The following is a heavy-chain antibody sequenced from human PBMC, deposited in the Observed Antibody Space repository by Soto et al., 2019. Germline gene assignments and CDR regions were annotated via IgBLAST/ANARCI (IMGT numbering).Heavy chain of an antibody. D-gene: IGHD3-22*01. Sequence: QVQLVQSGAEVKKPGSSVKVSCKASGGTFSSYAISRVRQAPGQGLEWMGGIIPIFGTANYAQKFQGRVTITADNSTSTAYMELSSLRSEDTAVYYCARGYYYDSSGLFPSAFDIWDQGTMVTVSS. CDR3: ARGYYYDSSGLFPSAFDI. V-gene: IGHV1-69*06. J-gene: IGHJ3*02. CDR2: IIPIFGTA. CDR1: GGTFSSYA.